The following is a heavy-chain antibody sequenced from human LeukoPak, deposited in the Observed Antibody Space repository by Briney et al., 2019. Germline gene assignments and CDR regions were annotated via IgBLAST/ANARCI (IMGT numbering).Heavy chain of an antibody. D-gene: IGHD6-6*01. CDR3: AKDRGRVAARPDWFDP. CDR2: ISYDGSNK. Sequence: GRSLRLSCAASGFTFSSYAMHWVRQAPGKGLEWVAVISYDGSNKYYADSVKGRFTISRDNSKNTLYLQMNSLRAEDTAVYYCAKDRGRVAARPDWFDPWGQGTLVTVSS. V-gene: IGHV3-30-3*01. J-gene: IGHJ5*02. CDR1: GFTFSSYA.